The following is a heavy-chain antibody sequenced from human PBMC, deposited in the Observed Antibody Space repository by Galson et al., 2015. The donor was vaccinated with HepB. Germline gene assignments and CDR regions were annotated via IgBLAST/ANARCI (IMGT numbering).Heavy chain of an antibody. CDR1: GYTFTSYY. Sequence: SVKVSCKASGYTFTSYYMHWVRQAPGQGLEWMRIINPSGGSTSYAQKFQGRVTMTRDTSTSTVYMELSSLRSEDTAVYYCASRGTEIVVVPAAIGSDDAFDIWGQGTMVTVSS. D-gene: IGHD2-2*01. CDR2: INPSGGST. V-gene: IGHV1-46*01. CDR3: ASRGTEIVVVPAAIGSDDAFDI. J-gene: IGHJ3*02.